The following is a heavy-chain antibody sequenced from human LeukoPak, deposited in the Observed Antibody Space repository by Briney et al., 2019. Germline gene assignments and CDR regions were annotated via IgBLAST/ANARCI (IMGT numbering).Heavy chain of an antibody. V-gene: IGHV1-46*01. CDR3: ARGDYYDSSGYATYFDY. CDR1: GYTFTSYY. D-gene: IGHD3-22*01. Sequence: ASVKVSCKASGYTFTSYYMHWVRQAPGQGLEWMGIINPSGGSTTYAQKFQGRVTMTRDTSTSTIYVELSSLRSEDTAVYYCARGDYYDSSGYATYFDYWGQGTLVTVSS. CDR2: INPSGGST. J-gene: IGHJ4*02.